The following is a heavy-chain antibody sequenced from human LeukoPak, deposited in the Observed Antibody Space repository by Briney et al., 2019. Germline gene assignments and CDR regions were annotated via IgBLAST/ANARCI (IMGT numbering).Heavy chain of an antibody. V-gene: IGHV3-21*01. Sequence: PGGSLRLSCAASGFTFSSYTMNWVRLAPGKGLEWVSSISSSSSYIYYADSVKGRFTISRDNAKNSLYLQMNSLRAEDTAVYYCARVYSSSSVAFDIWGQGTMVTVSS. D-gene: IGHD6-6*01. CDR1: GFTFSSYT. CDR3: ARVYSSSSVAFDI. J-gene: IGHJ3*02. CDR2: ISSSSSYI.